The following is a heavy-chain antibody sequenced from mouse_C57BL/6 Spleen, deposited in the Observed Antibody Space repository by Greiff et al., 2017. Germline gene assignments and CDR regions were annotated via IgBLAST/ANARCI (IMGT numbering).Heavy chain of an antibody. Sequence: QVQLQQSGPELVKPGASVKISCKASGYAFSSSWMNWVKQRPGKGLEWIGRIYPGDGDTNYNGKFKGKATLTADKSSSTAYMQLSSLTSEDSAVYFCARRGGNFPMDYWGQGTSVTVSS. D-gene: IGHD2-1*01. J-gene: IGHJ4*01. CDR3: ARRGGNFPMDY. CDR1: GYAFSSSW. V-gene: IGHV1-82*01. CDR2: IYPGDGDT.